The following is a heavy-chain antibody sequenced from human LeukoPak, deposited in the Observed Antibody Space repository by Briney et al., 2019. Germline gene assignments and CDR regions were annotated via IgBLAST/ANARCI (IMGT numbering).Heavy chain of an antibody. V-gene: IGHV4-31*03. CDR1: GGSISSGGYY. CDR2: IYYSGST. CDR3: AKQLDVDTAMSGFDP. J-gene: IGHJ5*02. D-gene: IGHD5-18*01. Sequence: PSETLSLTCTVSGGSISSGGYYWSWIRQHPGKGLEWIGYIYYSGSTYYNPSLKSRVTISVDTSKNQFSLKLSSVTAADTAVYYCAKQLDVDTAMSGFDPWGQGTLVTVSS.